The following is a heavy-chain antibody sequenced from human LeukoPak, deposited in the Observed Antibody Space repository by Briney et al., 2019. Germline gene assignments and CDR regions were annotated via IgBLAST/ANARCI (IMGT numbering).Heavy chain of an antibody. CDR3: AKGPGRQLMDWFDP. J-gene: IGHJ5*02. CDR2: FEPEDGKR. V-gene: IGHV1-24*01. CDR1: GYSLTDSS. Sequence: ASVKVFRQVSGYSLTDSSMHWVRQAPGKGLEWMGGFEPEDGKRIYAQKFQGRVTLTEDTSTDTAYMELSSLISDDTAVYYCAKGPGRQLMDWFDPWGQGTPVTVSP. D-gene: IGHD2-8*01.